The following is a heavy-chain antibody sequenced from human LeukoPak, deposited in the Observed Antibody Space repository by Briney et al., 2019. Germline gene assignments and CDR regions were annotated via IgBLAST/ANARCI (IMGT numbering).Heavy chain of an antibody. Sequence: PSETLSLTCTVSGGSISSGSYYWSWIRQPAGKGLEWIGRIYTSGSTNYNPSLKSRVTISVDTSKNQFSLKLSSVTAADTAVYYCARLSGYDWESSYDYWGQGTLVTVSS. D-gene: IGHD5-12*01. CDR2: IYTSGST. CDR3: ARLSGYDWESSYDY. CDR1: GGSISSGSYY. V-gene: IGHV4-61*02. J-gene: IGHJ4*02.